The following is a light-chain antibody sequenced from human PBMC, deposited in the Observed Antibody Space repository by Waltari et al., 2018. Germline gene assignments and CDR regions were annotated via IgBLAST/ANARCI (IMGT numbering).Light chain of an antibody. Sequence: QSALTQPAPVSGSPGQSITISCTGTSSDGGSYNRGDWYQRHPGKAPKLLIYEVSKRPSGVSNRFSGSKSGNTASLTISGLQAEDEADYYCCSYAGSSSYVFGTGTKVTVL. V-gene: IGLV2-23*02. CDR3: CSYAGSSSYV. CDR2: EVS. CDR1: SSDGGSYNR. J-gene: IGLJ1*01.